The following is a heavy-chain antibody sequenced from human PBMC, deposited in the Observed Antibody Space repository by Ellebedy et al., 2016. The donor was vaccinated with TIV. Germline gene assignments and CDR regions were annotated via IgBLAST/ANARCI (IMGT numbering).Heavy chain of an antibody. CDR2: INPSGGST. D-gene: IGHD3-22*01. CDR1: GYTFTSYY. V-gene: IGHV1-46*04. CDR3: AANYYDSSGLDY. J-gene: IGHJ4*02. Sequence: AVSVKVSCKASGYTFTSYYMHWVRQAPGQGLEWMGIINPSGGSTSYAQKLQGRVTMTRDTSTSTVYMELSSLRSEDTAVYYCAANYYDSSGLDYWGQGTLVTVSS.